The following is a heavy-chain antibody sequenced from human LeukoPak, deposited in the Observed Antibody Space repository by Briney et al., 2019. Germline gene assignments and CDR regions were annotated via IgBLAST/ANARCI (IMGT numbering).Heavy chain of an antibody. V-gene: IGHV3-23*01. J-gene: IGHJ3*02. Sequence: GGSLRLSCAASGFTFSNHGMNWVRQAPGKGLEWVSGIGPSGDRTHYADSVKGRFSVSRDNSEKTVYLQMNSLRAEDTAVYYCAKDNQPLGRLLDAFDIWGQGTMVTVSS. D-gene: IGHD5-12*01. CDR1: GFTFSNHG. CDR2: IGPSGDRT. CDR3: AKDNQPLGRLLDAFDI.